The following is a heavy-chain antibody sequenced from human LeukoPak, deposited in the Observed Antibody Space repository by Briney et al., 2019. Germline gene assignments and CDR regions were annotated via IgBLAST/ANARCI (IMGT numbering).Heavy chain of an antibody. J-gene: IGHJ6*03. Sequence: GGSLRLSCAASGFTFSSYWMHWVRQAPGKGLVWVSRINSDGSSTSYADSVKGRFTISRDNAKNTLYLQMNSLRAEDTAVYYCARDRNYYDSSGYYYYYMDVWGKGTTITVSS. D-gene: IGHD3-22*01. V-gene: IGHV3-74*01. CDR1: GFTFSSYW. CDR3: ARDRNYYDSSGYYYYYMDV. CDR2: INSDGSST.